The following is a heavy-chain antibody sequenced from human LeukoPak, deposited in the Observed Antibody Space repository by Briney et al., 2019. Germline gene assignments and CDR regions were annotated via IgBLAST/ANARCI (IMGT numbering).Heavy chain of an antibody. CDR2: TYYRSKWYN. V-gene: IGHV6-1*01. CDR1: GDSVSSNSAV. Sequence: SQTLSLTCAISGDSVSSNSAVWDWLRHSPSRGLEWLGRTYYRSKWYNDYQACVQSRITITPDTSKNQFSLHLNSVTPEDTAVYYGARDDSSGSFDYWGQGTLVTVSS. CDR3: ARDDSSGSFDY. J-gene: IGHJ4*02. D-gene: IGHD6-19*01.